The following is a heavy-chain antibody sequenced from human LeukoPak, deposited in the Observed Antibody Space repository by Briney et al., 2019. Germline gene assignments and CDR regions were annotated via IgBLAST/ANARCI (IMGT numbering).Heavy chain of an antibody. Sequence: GGSLRLSCAASGFTFSSYWMHWVRQAPGKGLVWVSRINSDGSSTSYADSVKGRFTISRDNAKNTLYLQMNSLRAEDTALYYCAKDIEGYYGDYNLVYWGQGTLVTVSS. D-gene: IGHD4-17*01. CDR3: AKDIEGYYGDYNLVY. CDR2: INSDGSST. V-gene: IGHV3-74*01. CDR1: GFTFSSYW. J-gene: IGHJ4*02.